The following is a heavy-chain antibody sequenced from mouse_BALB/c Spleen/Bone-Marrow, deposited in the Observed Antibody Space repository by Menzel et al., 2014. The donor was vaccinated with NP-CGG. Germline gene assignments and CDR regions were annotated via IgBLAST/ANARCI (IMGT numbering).Heavy chain of an antibody. D-gene: IGHD2-2*01. CDR3: ARRGGYFAY. J-gene: IGHJ3*01. Sequence: EVKLMESGGGLVQPGGSLKLSCAASGFDFSRYWMSWVRQAPGKGLEWIGEIYPDSSTINYTPSLKDKFIISRDNAKNTLYLQMSKVRSEDTALYYCARRGGYFAYWGQGTLVTVSA. CDR2: IYPDSSTI. V-gene: IGHV4-1*02. CDR1: GFDFSRYW.